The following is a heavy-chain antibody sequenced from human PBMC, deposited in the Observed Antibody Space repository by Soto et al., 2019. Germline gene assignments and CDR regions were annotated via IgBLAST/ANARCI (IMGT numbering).Heavy chain of an antibody. CDR2: IYSGGST. V-gene: IGHV3-53*01. D-gene: IGHD3-22*01. J-gene: IGHJ4*02. Sequence: GGSLRLSCAASGFTVSSNYMSWVRQAPGKGLEWVSVIYSGGSTYYADSVKGRFTISRDNSKNTLYLQMNSLRAEDTAVYYCASGGYDSSGYYFDYWGQGTLVTVSS. CDR1: GFTVSSNY. CDR3: ASGGYDSSGYYFDY.